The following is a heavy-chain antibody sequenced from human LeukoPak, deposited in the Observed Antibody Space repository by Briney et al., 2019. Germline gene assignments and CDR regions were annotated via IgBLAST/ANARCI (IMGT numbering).Heavy chain of an antibody. CDR2: ISTYNGNT. CDR3: ARDLTIAAAGTYGY. V-gene: IGHV1-18*01. J-gene: IGHJ4*02. CDR1: GYTFTSYG. D-gene: IGHD6-13*01. Sequence: ASVKVSCKTSGYTFTSYGVSWGRQAPGQGPEWMGWISTYNGNTNYAQNFQGRVTMTTDTSTGTAYMEVRSLRSDDTAVYYCARDLTIAAAGTYGYWGQGTLVAVSS.